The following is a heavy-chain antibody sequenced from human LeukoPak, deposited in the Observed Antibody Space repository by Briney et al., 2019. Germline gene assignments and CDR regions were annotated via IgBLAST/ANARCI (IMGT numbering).Heavy chain of an antibody. J-gene: IGHJ5*02. CDR1: GYTFTAYY. V-gene: IGHV1-46*01. CDR3: ARDRLTPTPTDWFDP. D-gene: IGHD3-16*01. CDR2: INPSGGST. Sequence: ASVKVSCKASGYTFTAYYMHWVRQAPGQGLEWMGIINPSGGSTSYAQKFQGRVTMTRDTSTSTVYMELSSLRSEDTAVYYCARDRLTPTPTDWFDPWGQGTLVTVSS.